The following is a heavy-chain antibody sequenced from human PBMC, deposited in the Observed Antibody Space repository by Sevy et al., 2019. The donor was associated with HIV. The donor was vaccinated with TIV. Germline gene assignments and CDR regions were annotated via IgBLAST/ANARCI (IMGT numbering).Heavy chain of an antibody. Sequence: GGSLRLSCAASGFTFSNYWMHWVRQVPGKGPTWVSNIRGDGTTTVYADSVKGRFTISRDNAKNTLYLQMNNLRGEDTATYYCARYAYDSNFYYWGQGTLVTVSS. CDR1: GFTFSNYW. J-gene: IGHJ4*02. D-gene: IGHD3-16*01. CDR3: ARYAYDSNFYY. CDR2: IRGDGTTT. V-gene: IGHV3-74*01.